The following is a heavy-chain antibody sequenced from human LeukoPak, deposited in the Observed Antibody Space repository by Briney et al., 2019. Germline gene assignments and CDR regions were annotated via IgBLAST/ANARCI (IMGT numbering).Heavy chain of an antibody. J-gene: IGHJ5*02. CDR3: ASIXAXGFXXXP. Sequence: SVKVSCKASGGTFSSYAISWVRQAPRQGLEWMGRIIPIFGTANYAQKFQGRVTITTDESTSTAYMELSSLRSEDTAVYYCASIXAXGFXXXPWGQGTLVTVSS. CDR1: GGTFSSYA. CDR2: IIPIFGTA. V-gene: IGHV1-69*05. D-gene: IGHD3-10*01.